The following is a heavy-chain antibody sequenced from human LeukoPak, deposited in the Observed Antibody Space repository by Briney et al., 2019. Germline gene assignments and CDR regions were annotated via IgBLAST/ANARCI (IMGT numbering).Heavy chain of an antibody. CDR3: ARGSYDYGDYVPYYYYYMDV. CDR1: GSTFSSYS. V-gene: IGHV3-21*01. J-gene: IGHJ6*03. CDR2: ISSSSSYI. Sequence: GGSLRLSCAASGSTFSSYSMNWVRQAPGKGLEWVSSISSSSSYIYYADSVKGRFTISRDNAKNSLYLQMNSLRAEDTAVYYCARGSYDYGDYVPYYYYYMDVWGKGTTVTVSS. D-gene: IGHD4-17*01.